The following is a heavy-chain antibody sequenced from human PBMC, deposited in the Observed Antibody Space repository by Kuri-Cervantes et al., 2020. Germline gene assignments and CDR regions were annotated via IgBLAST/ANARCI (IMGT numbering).Heavy chain of an antibody. CDR2: ISSSGSTI. CDR1: GFTFSSYE. D-gene: IGHD5-12*01. CDR3: ARLYSGYDYWFYYFDY. J-gene: IGHJ4*02. Sequence: GGSLRLSCAASGFTFSSYEMNWVRQAPGKGLEWVSYISSSGSTIYYADSVKGRFTISRDNAKNSLYLQMNSLRAEDTAVYYCARLYSGYDYWFYYFDYWGQGTLVTVSS. V-gene: IGHV3-48*03.